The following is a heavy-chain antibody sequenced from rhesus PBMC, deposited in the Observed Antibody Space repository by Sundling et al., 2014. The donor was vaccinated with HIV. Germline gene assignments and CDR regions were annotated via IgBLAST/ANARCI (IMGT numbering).Heavy chain of an antibody. CDR1: GYNFSSYG. V-gene: IGHV7-114*01. J-gene: IGHJ4*01. D-gene: IGHD6-31*01. Sequence: QVQLVQSGAEVKQPGASVKVSCKASGYNFSSYGMNWVRQAHGQRLEWMGWINTDTGNPRNAQGFKERFTFSIDTSISTAYLQISSLKAEDTAVYYCSRRAAAAGDFWGQGVLVTVST. CDR2: INTDTGNP. CDR3: SRRAAAAGDF.